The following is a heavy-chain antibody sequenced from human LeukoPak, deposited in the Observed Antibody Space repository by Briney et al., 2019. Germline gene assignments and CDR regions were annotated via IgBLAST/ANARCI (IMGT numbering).Heavy chain of an antibody. J-gene: IGHJ4*02. D-gene: IGHD1-26*01. V-gene: IGHV3-30*03. CDR1: GFTFSSYS. CDR2: ISYDGSNK. CDR3: ARVLVGATLDY. Sequence: PGGSLRLSCAASGFTFSSYSMNWVRQAPGKGLEWVAVISYDGSNKYYADSVKGRFTISRDNSKNTLYLQMNSLGVEDTAVYYCARVLVGATLDYWGQGTLVTVSS.